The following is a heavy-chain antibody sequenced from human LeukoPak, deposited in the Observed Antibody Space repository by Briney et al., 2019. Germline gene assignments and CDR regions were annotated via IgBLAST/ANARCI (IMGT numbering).Heavy chain of an antibody. CDR2: IYYSGST. CDR1: GGSISSSSYY. Sequence: SETLSLTCTVSGGSISSSSYYWGWIRQPPGKGLEWIGSIYYSGSTYYNPSLKSRVTISVDTSKNQFSLKLSSVTAADTAVYYCARTQSGWYFDLWGRGTLVTVSS. V-gene: IGHV4-39*07. CDR3: ARTQSGWYFDL. D-gene: IGHD7-27*01. J-gene: IGHJ2*01.